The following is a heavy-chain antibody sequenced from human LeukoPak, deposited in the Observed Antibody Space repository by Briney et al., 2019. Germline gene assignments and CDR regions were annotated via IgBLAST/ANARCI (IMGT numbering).Heavy chain of an antibody. Sequence: GGSLRLSCAASGFTFSSYWMSWVRQAPGKGLEWVANIKQDGSEKYYVDSVKGRFTISRDNAKNSLYLQMNSLRAEDTAVYYCARVVYDDFWSGPSYYYMDVWGKGTTVTASS. CDR1: GFTFSSYW. D-gene: IGHD3-3*01. CDR2: IKQDGSEK. V-gene: IGHV3-7*01. CDR3: ARVVYDDFWSGPSYYYMDV. J-gene: IGHJ6*03.